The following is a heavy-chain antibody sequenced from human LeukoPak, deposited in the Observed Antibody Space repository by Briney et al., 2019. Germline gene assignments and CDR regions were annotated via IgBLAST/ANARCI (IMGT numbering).Heavy chain of an antibody. CDR1: GFTFSSYG. J-gene: IGHJ4*02. D-gene: IGHD3-16*01. V-gene: IGHV3-30*18. CDR3: AKDEVITFGGAPLGIDY. Sequence: PGGSLRLSCAASGFTFSSYGMHWVRQAPGKGLEWVAVISYDGSNKYYADSVKGRFTISRDNAKNTLYLQMNSLRAEDTAVYYFAKDEVITFGGAPLGIDYWGQGTLVTVSS. CDR2: ISYDGSNK.